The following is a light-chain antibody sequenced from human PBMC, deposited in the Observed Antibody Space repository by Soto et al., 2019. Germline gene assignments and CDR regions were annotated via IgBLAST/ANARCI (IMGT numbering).Light chain of an antibody. CDR3: QHRANWPIT. CDR2: DAS. V-gene: IGKV3-11*01. J-gene: IGKJ4*01. Sequence: EIVLTQSPATLSLSPGERATLSCRASQSVRRHLVWYQQKPGRAPRLLIYDASNRATGIPARFSGSGSGTDFALTISSLEPEDFAVYYCQHRANWPITFGGGTKVEIK. CDR1: QSVRRH.